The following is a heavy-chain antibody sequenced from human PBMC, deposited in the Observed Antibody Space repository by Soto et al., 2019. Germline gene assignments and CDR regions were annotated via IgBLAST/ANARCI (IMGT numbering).Heavy chain of an antibody. V-gene: IGHV4-59*01. Sequence: SETLSLTCTVSGGSIRSYYWSWIRQPPGQGLEWIGYIYYSGSTNYNPSLKSRVTISVDTSKNQFSLKLSSVTAADTAVYYCARVYYDSCGIWYYFVYWGQGTLVAISS. D-gene: IGHD3-3*01. J-gene: IGHJ4*02. CDR2: IYYSGST. CDR1: GGSIRSYY. CDR3: ARVYYDSCGIWYYFVY.